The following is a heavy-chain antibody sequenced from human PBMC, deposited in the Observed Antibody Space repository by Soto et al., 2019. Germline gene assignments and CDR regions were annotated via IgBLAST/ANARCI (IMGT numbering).Heavy chain of an antibody. J-gene: IGHJ4*02. CDR1: GFTVSTNY. D-gene: IGHD1-1*01. CDR2: IYTDGTT. CDR3: TRVQVTAGTNCKLFDC. Sequence: EVQLVESGGGLVQHGGSLRLSCAASGFTVSTNYMTWVRQAPGKGLEWVSVIYTDGTTYYADSVKDRFTISRDDSKNTVYLQMNSLRAEDTAVYSCTRVQVTAGTNCKLFDCWGQVSLVTVSS. V-gene: IGHV3-66*01.